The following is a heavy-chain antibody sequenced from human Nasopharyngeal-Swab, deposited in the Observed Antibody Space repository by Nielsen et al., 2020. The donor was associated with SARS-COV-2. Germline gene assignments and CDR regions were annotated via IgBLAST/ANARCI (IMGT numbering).Heavy chain of an antibody. D-gene: IGHD3-16*02. CDR1: GGSISSGGYY. V-gene: IGHV4-31*03. CDR3: ARGEFGGVIVLDAFDI. CDR2: IYYSGST. Sequence: SETLSLTCTVSGGSISSGGYYWSWIRQHPGKGLEWIGYIYYSGSTYYNPSLKSRVTISVDTSKNQFSLKLSSVTAADMAVYYCARGEFGGVIVLDAFDIWGQGTMVTVSS. J-gene: IGHJ3*02.